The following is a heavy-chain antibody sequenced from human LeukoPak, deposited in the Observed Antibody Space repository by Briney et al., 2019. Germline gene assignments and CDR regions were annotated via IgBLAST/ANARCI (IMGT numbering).Heavy chain of an antibody. V-gene: IGHV3-21*01. D-gene: IGHD6-13*01. J-gene: IGHJ4*02. Sequence: GGSLRLSXAASGFTFSSYSMNWVRQAPGKGLEWVSSISSSSSYIYYADSVKGRFTISRDNAKNSLYLQMNSLRAEDTAVYYCARALVAAAGAHGYWGQGTLVTVSS. CDR3: ARALVAAAGAHGY. CDR2: ISSSSSYI. CDR1: GFTFSSYS.